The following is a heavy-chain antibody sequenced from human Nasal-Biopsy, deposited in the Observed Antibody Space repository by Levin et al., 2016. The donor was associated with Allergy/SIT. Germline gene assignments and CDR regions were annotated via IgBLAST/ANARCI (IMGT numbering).Heavy chain of an antibody. Sequence: SGPTLVKPTQTLTLTCTLSGFSLDTRGMRVTWIRQPPGKALEWLARVDSDDDKFYSTSLRTRLTISKDTSKNQVVLTMTNMDPGDTATYYCARLIGYPLIGLDVWGQGTTVTVSS. V-gene: IGHV2-70*04. CDR2: VDSDDDK. J-gene: IGHJ6*02. CDR1: GFSLDTRGMR. CDR3: ARLIGYPLIGLDV. D-gene: IGHD3-9*01.